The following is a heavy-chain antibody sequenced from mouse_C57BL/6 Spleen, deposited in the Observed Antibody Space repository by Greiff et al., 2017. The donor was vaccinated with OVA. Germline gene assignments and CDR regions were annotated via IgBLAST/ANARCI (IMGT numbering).Heavy chain of an antibody. V-gene: IGHV1-52*01. Sequence: VQLQQPGAELVRPGSSVKLSCKASGYTFTSYWMHWVKQRPIQGLEWIGNIDPSDSETHYNQKFKDKDTLTVDKSSSTAYMQLSSLTSEDSAVYYCARASSGYWFAYWGQGTLVTVSA. CDR2: IDPSDSET. CDR3: ARASSGYWFAY. J-gene: IGHJ3*01. D-gene: IGHD3-2*02. CDR1: GYTFTSYW.